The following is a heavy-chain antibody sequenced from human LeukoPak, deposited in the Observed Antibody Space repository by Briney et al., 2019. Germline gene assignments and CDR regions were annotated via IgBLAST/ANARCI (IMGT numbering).Heavy chain of an antibody. J-gene: IGHJ4*02. CDR2: IYDTGNT. V-gene: IGHV4-59*01. Sequence: SETLSLTCSVSGGSSSRYYWNWIRQPPGGGLEWIGYIYDTGNTNYSPSLKSRVTISVDTSKNQFSLRLNSVTAADTAIYYCAGGTSGSPVDYWGQGTLVTVSS. CDR1: GGSSSRYY. CDR3: AGGTSGSPVDY. D-gene: IGHD3-10*01.